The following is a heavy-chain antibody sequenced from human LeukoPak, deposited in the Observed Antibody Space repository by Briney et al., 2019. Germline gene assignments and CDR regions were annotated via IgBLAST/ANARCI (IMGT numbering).Heavy chain of an antibody. V-gene: IGHV4-39*07. D-gene: IGHD3-10*01. J-gene: IGHJ3*02. Sequence: NTSETLSLTCSVSGVSVSSGSNYWGWIRQPPGKTLEWIGSIYSSGSTYYNPSLKSRVLILIDTAKNHFSLNLSSVTAADTAVYYCARSDGYGLVGIWGQGTMVTVSS. CDR2: IYSSGST. CDR1: GVSVSSGSNY. CDR3: ARSDGYGLVGI.